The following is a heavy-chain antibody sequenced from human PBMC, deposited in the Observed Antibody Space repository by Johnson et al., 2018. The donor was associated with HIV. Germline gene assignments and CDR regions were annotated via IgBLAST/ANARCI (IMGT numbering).Heavy chain of an antibody. CDR3: ARDQGYPEPAFDI. D-gene: IGHD1-14*01. CDR1: GFNFDDYG. J-gene: IGHJ3*02. V-gene: IGHV3-20*04. Sequence: EQLVESGGGVVRPGGSLRLSCAASGFNFDDYGMSWVRQDPGKGLEWVSGINWNGVRTGYADSVKGRFTISRDNAKNSLYLQMNSLRAEDTAVYYCARDQGYPEPAFDIWGQGTMVTVSS. CDR2: INWNGVRT.